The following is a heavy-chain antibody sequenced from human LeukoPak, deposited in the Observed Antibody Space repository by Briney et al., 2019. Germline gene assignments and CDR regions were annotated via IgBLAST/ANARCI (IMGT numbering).Heavy chain of an antibody. V-gene: IGHV1-8*01. J-gene: IGHJ4*02. CDR1: GYTFTSYD. Sequence: ASVKVSCKASGYTFTSYDINWVRQATGQGLEWMGWMNPISGNTGYAQKFQGRVTMTRNTPISTAYMELSSLRSEDTAVYYCARAKRDIVVVPAANYYFDYWGQGTLVTVSS. D-gene: IGHD2-2*01. CDR2: MNPISGNT. CDR3: ARAKRDIVVVPAANYYFDY.